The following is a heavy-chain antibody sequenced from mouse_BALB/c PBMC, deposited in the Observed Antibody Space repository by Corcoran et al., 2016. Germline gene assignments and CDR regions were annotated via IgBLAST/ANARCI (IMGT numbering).Heavy chain of an antibody. CDR2: IWWDDNK. CDR3: ARREDYYSMDY. J-gene: IGHJ4*01. V-gene: IGHV8-5*01. CDR1: GFTLSTYDMG. Sequence: QVTLKESGPGILQPSQNLSLNCSVSGFTLSTYDMGVDWIRQPSGEGLEWLADIWWDDNKYYNTSLKSRITISKDTSYNKVFLKITSVDTADTATYYCARREDYYSMDYWGQGTSVTVSS.